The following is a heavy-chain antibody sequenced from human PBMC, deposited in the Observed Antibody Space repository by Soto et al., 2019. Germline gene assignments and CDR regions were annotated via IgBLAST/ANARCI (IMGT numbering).Heavy chain of an antibody. CDR2: ISYDGSNK. CDR1: GFTFSSYG. Sequence: QVQLVESGGGVVQPGRSLRLSCAASGFTFSSYGMHWVRQAPGKGLEWVAVISYDGSNKYYADSVKGRFTISRDNSKNTLYLQMNSLRAEDTAVYYCAKDGGYRYGTSPDYWGQGTLVTVSS. D-gene: IGHD5-18*01. CDR3: AKDGGYRYGTSPDY. V-gene: IGHV3-30*18. J-gene: IGHJ4*02.